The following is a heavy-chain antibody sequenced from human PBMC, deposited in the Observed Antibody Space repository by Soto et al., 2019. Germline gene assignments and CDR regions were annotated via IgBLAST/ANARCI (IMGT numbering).Heavy chain of an antibody. Sequence: QVQLVQSGAEVKKPGASVKVSCKASGYTFTSYGISWVRQAPGQGLEWVGGISAYNGNTNYAQKLQGRVTMTTAKSTSTAYMELRSLRSDDTAVYYCARRDGYSRGWNHFDYWGQGTLVTVSS. V-gene: IGHV1-18*01. D-gene: IGHD6-19*01. CDR3: ARRDGYSRGWNHFDY. CDR1: GYTFTSYG. CDR2: ISAYNGNT. J-gene: IGHJ4*02.